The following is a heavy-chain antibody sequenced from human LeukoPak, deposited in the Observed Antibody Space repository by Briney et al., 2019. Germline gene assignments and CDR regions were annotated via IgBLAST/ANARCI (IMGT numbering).Heavy chain of an antibody. CDR2: INGDGSTT. D-gene: IGHD3-22*01. V-gene: IGHV3-74*01. CDR3: STGNYYDSRGYYAFGH. Sequence: GGSLRLSCAASGFAFNKDWMHWVRQTPGKGLVWVSRINGDGSTTSYADSVKDGFTISSNNANNTLYLQIRSLRPEDTAVYYCSTGNYYDSRGYYAFGHWGQGTLVTVSS. CDR1: GFAFNKDW. J-gene: IGHJ4*02.